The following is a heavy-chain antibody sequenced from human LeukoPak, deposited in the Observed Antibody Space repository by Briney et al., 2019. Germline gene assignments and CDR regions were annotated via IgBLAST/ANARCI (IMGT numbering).Heavy chain of an antibody. CDR3: TRDEEGASREFDY. CDR1: GFTFSSYE. V-gene: IGHV3-48*03. Sequence: PGGSLRLSCAASGFTFSSYEMNWVRQAPGKGPEWVSYISSSGTTTFYADSVKGRFTISRDNAKNSLYLQMNSLRVEDTAVYYCTRDEEGASREFDYWGQGALVTVSS. D-gene: IGHD1-26*01. CDR2: ISSSGTTT. J-gene: IGHJ4*02.